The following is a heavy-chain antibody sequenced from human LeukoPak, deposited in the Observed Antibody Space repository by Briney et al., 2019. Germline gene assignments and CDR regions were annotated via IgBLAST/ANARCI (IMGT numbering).Heavy chain of an antibody. V-gene: IGHV6-1*01. Sequence: SQTLSLTCASSGDSVSSNSAAWNWIRQSPSRGLEWLGRTYYRSKWYNGYAVSVKSRVTINPDTSKNKFSLQLNSVTPEDTAVYYCARVFSSAYDTSFDYWGQGTLVTVSS. CDR3: ARVFSSAYDTSFDY. CDR1: GDSVSSNSAA. D-gene: IGHD5-12*01. J-gene: IGHJ4*02. CDR2: TYYRSKWYN.